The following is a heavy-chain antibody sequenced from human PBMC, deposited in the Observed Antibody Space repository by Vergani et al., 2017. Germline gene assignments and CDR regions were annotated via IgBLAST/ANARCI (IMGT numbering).Heavy chain of an antibody. D-gene: IGHD3-10*01. CDR3: ARESIVRGVITFYYYYMDV. CDR2: IIPISGTA. J-gene: IGHJ6*03. CDR1: GGTFSSYA. Sequence: QVQLVQSGAEVKKPGSSVKVSCKASGGTFSSYAISWVRQAPGQGLEWMGGIIPISGTANYAQKFQGRVTITADESTSTAYMELSSLRSEDTAVYYCARESIVRGVITFYYYYMDVWGKGTTVTVSS. V-gene: IGHV1-69*01.